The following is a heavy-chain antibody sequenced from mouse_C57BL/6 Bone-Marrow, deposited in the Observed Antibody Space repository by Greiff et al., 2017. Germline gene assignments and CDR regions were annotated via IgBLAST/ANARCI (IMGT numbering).Heavy chain of an antibody. Sequence: QVQLQQSGAELVRPGASVTLSCKASGYTFTDYEMPWVKQTPVHGLEWIGAIDPETGGTAYNQKFKGKAILTADKSSSTAYMELRSLTSEDSAVYYCTRCYDYGGSWFAYWGQGTLVTVSA. CDR1: GYTFTDYE. V-gene: IGHV1-15*01. CDR3: TRCYDYGGSWFAY. D-gene: IGHD2-4*01. J-gene: IGHJ3*01. CDR2: IDPETGGT.